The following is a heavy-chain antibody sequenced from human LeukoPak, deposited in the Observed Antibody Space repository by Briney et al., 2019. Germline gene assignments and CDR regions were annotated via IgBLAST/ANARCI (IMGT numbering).Heavy chain of an antibody. D-gene: IGHD6-19*01. CDR3: ATERSSGFYV. V-gene: IGHV3-9*01. CDR1: GFTFDDYA. CDR2: ISWNSGSI. Sequence: GGSLRLSCAASGFTFDDYAMHWVRHAPGKGLEWVSGISWNSGSIGYAESVKGRFTICRDNDKNSLYLQMNSLRAEDTVLYYCATERSSGFYVWGKGTTVTISS. J-gene: IGHJ6*04.